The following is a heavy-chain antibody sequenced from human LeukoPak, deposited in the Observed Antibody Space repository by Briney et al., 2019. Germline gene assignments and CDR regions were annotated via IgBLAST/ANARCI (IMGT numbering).Heavy chain of an antibody. D-gene: IGHD4-17*01. Sequence: SETLSLTCTVSGGSISSYYWSWIRQPPGKGLEWIGYIYYSGSTNYNPSLKSRVTISVDTSKNQFSLKLSSVTAADTAVYYWAGKDYGDYRPFDYWGQGTLVTVSS. CDR2: IYYSGST. CDR1: GGSISSYY. J-gene: IGHJ4*02. CDR3: AGKDYGDYRPFDY. V-gene: IGHV4-59*08.